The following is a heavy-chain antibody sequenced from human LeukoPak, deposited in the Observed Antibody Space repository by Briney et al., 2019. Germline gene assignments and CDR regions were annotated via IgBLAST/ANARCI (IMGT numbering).Heavy chain of an antibody. CDR1: GGTFSSYA. V-gene: IGHV1-69*13. J-gene: IGHJ6*02. CDR3: ARLPLRSIAVGYYGMDV. CDR2: IIPIFGTA. D-gene: IGHD6-6*01. Sequence: SVKVSCKASGGTFSSYAIRWVRQAPGQGLEWMGGIIPIFGTADYAQKFQGRATITADESTNTAYMELSSLRSEDTAVYYCARLPLRSIAVGYYGMDVWGQGTTVTVSS.